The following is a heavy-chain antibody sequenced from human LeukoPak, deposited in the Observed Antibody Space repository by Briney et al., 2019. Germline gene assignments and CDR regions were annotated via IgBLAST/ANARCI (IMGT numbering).Heavy chain of an antibody. CDR2: IYYSGST. CDR1: GGSISSYY. D-gene: IGHD3-10*01. V-gene: IGHV4-59*01. Sequence: PSETLSLTCTVSGGSISSYYWSWIRQPPGKGLEWIGYIYYSGSTNYNPSLKSRVTIPVDTSKNQFSLKLSSVTAADTAVYYCVTSGDRITMVRGVDPYYFDYWGQGTLVTVSS. J-gene: IGHJ4*02. CDR3: VTSGDRITMVRGVDPYYFDY.